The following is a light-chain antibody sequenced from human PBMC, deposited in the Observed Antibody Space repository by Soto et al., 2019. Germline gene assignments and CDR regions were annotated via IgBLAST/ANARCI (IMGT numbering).Light chain of an antibody. J-gene: IGLJ1*01. CDR1: STDVGNYDL. Sequence: QSVLTQPASVSGSPGQSITISCTGTSTDVGNYDLVSWYQQHPGKAPKLIIYEVTKRPSGVSNRFSGSKSDSTASLTISGLQAEDETDYFCCSYVAGNLYVCGTGTKLTVL. V-gene: IGLV2-23*02. CDR2: EVT. CDR3: CSYVAGNLYV.